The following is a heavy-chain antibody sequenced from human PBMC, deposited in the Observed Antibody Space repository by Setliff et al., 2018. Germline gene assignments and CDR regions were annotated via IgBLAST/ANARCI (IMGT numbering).Heavy chain of an antibody. V-gene: IGHV4-30-2*01. CDR1: GGSITSGGYS. CDR2: IYQSGTT. D-gene: IGHD3-10*01. Sequence: KPSETLSLTCVVSGGSITSGGYSWSWIRQPPGKGLEWIGYIYQSGTTYYNPSLKTRVTISLDRSKNQFSLNLTSVTAADTAVYYCARGGGYGSGGSFHNAPFDYWGQGMLVTVSS. J-gene: IGHJ4*02. CDR3: ARGGGYGSGGSFHNAPFDY.